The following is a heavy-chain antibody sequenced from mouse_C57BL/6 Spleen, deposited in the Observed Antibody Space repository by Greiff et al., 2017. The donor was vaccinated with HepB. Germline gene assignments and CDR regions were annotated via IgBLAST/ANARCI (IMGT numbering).Heavy chain of an antibody. J-gene: IGHJ2*01. V-gene: IGHV1-78*01. CDR1: GYTFTDHT. CDR2: IYPRDGST. CDR3: AREEDYYDYELGY. Sequence: VQLQQSDAELVKPGASVKISCKASGYTFTDHTIHWMKQRPEQGLEWIGYIYPRDGSTKYNEKFKGKATLTADKSSSTAYMQLNSLTSEDSAVYFCAREEDYYDYELGYWGQGTTLTVSS. D-gene: IGHD2-4*01.